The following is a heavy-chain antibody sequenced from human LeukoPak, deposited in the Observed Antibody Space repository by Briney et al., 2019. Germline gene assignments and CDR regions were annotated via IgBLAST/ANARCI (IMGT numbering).Heavy chain of an antibody. D-gene: IGHD1-26*01. Sequence: GGCLRLSCAASGFTFSSYAMSWVRQAPGKGLEWASAISGSGGSTYYADSVKGRFTISRDNSKNTLYLQMNSLRAEDTAVYYCAKAAGATSSRWFDPWGQGTLVTVSS. V-gene: IGHV3-23*01. CDR1: GFTFSSYA. CDR2: ISGSGGST. CDR3: AKAAGATSSRWFDP. J-gene: IGHJ5*02.